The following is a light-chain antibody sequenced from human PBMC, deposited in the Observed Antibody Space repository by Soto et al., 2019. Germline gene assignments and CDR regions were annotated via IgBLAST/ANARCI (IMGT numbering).Light chain of an antibody. CDR1: SSDIGEYNY. CDR3: ASYTDISTVI. J-gene: IGLJ2*01. V-gene: IGLV2-14*01. Sequence: QSALAQPASVSGSPGQSITISCTGTSSDIGEYNYVCWYKQIPGKAPKLMIFEVRRRPSGVSNRFSGTKSGNTASLTISGLQAADEGDYYCASYTDISTVIFGTGTKLTVL. CDR2: EVR.